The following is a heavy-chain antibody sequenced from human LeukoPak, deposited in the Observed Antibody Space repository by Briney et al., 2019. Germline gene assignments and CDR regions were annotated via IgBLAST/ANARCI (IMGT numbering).Heavy chain of an antibody. D-gene: IGHD4-17*01. CDR3: ARENDYGDYPLD. J-gene: IGHJ4*02. V-gene: IGHV4-34*01. CDR2: VSHTGSS. Sequence: SETLSLTCAVYGGSFTDYSWSWIRQSPGKGLEWIGQVSHTGSSNYNPSLKSRVTITIDTSKNQFSLKLTSVTAADTAVYFCARENDYGDYPLDWGQGTLVTVSS. CDR1: GGSFTDYS.